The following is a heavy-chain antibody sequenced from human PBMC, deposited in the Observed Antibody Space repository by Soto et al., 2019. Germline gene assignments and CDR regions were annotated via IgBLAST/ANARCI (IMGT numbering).Heavy chain of an antibody. J-gene: IGHJ4*02. Sequence: GGSLRLSCAASGFSFSNFAMSWVRQAPGTGLEWVSSISGSGDKTYYLDSVKGRFTISRDNSKNTLYLHMNSLGAEDTAVYFCAKDYASTWYWYLDTWGQGTLVTVSS. CDR3: AKDYASTWYWYLDT. CDR1: GFSFSNFA. CDR2: ISGSGDKT. D-gene: IGHD6-13*01. V-gene: IGHV3-23*01.